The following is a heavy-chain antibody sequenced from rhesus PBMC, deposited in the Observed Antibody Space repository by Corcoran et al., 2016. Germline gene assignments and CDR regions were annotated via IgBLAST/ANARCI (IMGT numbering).Heavy chain of an antibody. V-gene: IGHV4-76*01. D-gene: IGHD1-1*01. Sequence: QVQMQESGPGVVTPSEPLSLTCAVTGGSISGGYDWSWIRQPPGKGLEWIGYIYGSSGSTNYNPSRKNRVTISKDASKNQFSLKLSSVTAADTAVYYCARGRTMKGLDSWGQGVVVTVSS. CDR3: ARGRTMKGLDS. CDR1: GGSISGGYD. CDR2: IYGSSGST. J-gene: IGHJ6*01.